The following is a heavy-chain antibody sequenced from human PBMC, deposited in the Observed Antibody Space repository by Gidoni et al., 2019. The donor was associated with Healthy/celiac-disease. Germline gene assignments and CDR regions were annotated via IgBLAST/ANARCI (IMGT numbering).Heavy chain of an antibody. CDR1: GGSISSYY. V-gene: IGHV4-59*08. D-gene: IGHD6-13*01. CDR2: IYYSWST. Sequence: QVQLQESGPGLVKPSETLSLTCTVPGGSISSYYWSWIRQPPGKGLEWIGYIYYSWSTNYNPSLKSRVTISVDTSKNQFSLKLSSVTAADTAVYYCARSRLIYSSSPFDYWGQGTLVTVSS. CDR3: ARSRLIYSSSPFDY. J-gene: IGHJ4*02.